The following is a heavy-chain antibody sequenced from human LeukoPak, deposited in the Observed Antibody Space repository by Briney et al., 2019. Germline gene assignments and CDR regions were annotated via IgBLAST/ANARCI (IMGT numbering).Heavy chain of an antibody. J-gene: IGHJ4*02. V-gene: IGHV5-51*01. CDR2: IYPGDSDT. Sequence: GESLKISCKGSGYRFTSYWIGWVRKMPGKGLEWMGSIYPGDSDTRYSPSFQGQVTISADKSITTAYLQWSSLKASDTAMYYCATPQVSGWNFDYWGQGTLVTVSS. CDR3: ATPQVSGWNFDY. D-gene: IGHD6-19*01. CDR1: GYRFTSYW.